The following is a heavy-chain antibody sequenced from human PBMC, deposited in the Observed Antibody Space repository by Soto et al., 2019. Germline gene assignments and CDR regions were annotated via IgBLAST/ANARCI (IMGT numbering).Heavy chain of an antibody. D-gene: IGHD2-2*01. CDR3: ARYCRSTSCYGGNDAFDI. CDR2: ISAYNGNT. J-gene: IGHJ3*02. V-gene: IGHV1-18*01. CDR1: GYTFTSYG. Sequence: ASVKVSCKASGYTFTSYGISWVRQAPGQGLEWMGWISAYNGNTNYAQKLQGRVTMTTDTSTSTAYMELRSLRSDDTAVYYCARYCRSTSCYGGNDAFDIWGQGTMVTVSS.